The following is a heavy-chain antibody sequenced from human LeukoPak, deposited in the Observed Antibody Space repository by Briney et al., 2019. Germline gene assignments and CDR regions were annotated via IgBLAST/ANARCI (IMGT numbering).Heavy chain of an antibody. Sequence: ASVTVSCKASGYTFASYGISWVRQAPGQGLEWMGWISATNGNTNYAQKLQGRVTMTTDTSTTTAYMELRSLRSDDTAVYYCARGVGVNCRPDYWGQGTLVTVSS. V-gene: IGHV1-18*01. CDR1: GYTFASYG. J-gene: IGHJ4*02. CDR3: ARGVGVNCRPDY. CDR2: ISATNGNT. D-gene: IGHD1-26*01.